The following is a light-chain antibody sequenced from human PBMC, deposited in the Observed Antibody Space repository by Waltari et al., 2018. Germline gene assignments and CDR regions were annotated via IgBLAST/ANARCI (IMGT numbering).Light chain of an antibody. Sequence: QSVLTQPPSASGTPGQRVTISCSGSSSNIGSNYVYWYQQLPGTAPKLLIYRNNRRPSGVPDRFSGSKSGTSASLAISGLRSEDEADYYCAVWDDSLSGWVFGGGTKLTVL. CDR3: AVWDDSLSGWV. CDR1: SSNIGSNY. CDR2: RNN. J-gene: IGLJ3*02. V-gene: IGLV1-47*01.